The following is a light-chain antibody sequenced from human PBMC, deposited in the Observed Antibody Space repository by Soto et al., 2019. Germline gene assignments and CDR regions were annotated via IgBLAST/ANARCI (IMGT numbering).Light chain of an antibody. CDR1: QSGSSSY. CDR3: QQLNNYPRT. Sequence: EIVLTQSPGTLSLSPGERATLSCRASQSGSSSYLAWYQQKPGQAPRLLIYGASSRATGIPDRFSGSGSGTDFTLTISSLHPEDFATYYCQQLNNYPRTFGQGTKVDIK. CDR2: GAS. J-gene: IGKJ1*01. V-gene: IGKV3-20*01.